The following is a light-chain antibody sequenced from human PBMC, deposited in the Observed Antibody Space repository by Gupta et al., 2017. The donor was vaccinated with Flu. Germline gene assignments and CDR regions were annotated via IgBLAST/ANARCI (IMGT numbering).Light chain of an antibody. J-gene: IGLJ2*01. CDR3: QSADTSGSLWV. CDR2: KDN. Sequence: SFELTQPPSVSVSPGQTARITCYGDTLPNQYVYWYQQRPGQAPVLGIYKDNQRPSGIPERFSGSSSGTTVTLTISGVQAEDEADDYCQSADTSGSLWVFGGGTKLTVL. V-gene: IGLV3-25*03. CDR1: TLPNQY.